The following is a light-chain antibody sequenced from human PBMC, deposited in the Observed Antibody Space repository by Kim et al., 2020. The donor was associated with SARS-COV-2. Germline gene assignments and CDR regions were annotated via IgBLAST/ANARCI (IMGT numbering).Light chain of an antibody. CDR3: QQFSSYSWT. V-gene: IGKV1-5*01. CDR2: EAS. Sequence: ASVGDRCTITCRASQNISRWLAWYQQKPQKAPKLLIYEASKLESGVPSRFSGSGSGTEFSLTISNLQPDDFATYYCQQFSSYSWTFGQGTKVDIK. J-gene: IGKJ1*01. CDR1: QNISRW.